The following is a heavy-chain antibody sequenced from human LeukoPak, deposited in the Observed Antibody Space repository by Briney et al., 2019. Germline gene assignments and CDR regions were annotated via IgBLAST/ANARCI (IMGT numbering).Heavy chain of an antibody. J-gene: IGHJ4*02. CDR2: ISSSSSYI. Sequence: GGSLRLSCAASGFTFSSYSMNWVRQAPGKGLEWVSSISSSSSYIYYADSVKGRFTISRDNAKNSLYLQMNSLRAEDTAVYYCARESRMTTVTTPPDYWGQGTLVTVSS. V-gene: IGHV3-21*01. CDR1: GFTFSSYS. D-gene: IGHD4-17*01. CDR3: ARESRMTTVTTPPDY.